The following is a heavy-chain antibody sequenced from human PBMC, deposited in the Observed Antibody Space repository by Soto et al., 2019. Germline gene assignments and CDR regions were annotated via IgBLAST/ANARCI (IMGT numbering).Heavy chain of an antibody. Sequence: QLQLQESGPGLVKPSETLSLTCNVSGGSISSSSYYWGWIRQPPGKGLEWIGSIYYSGSTYYNPSLKSRLPISVHTSKNHFSLQLTSVLAAVAAVYYCARVVYDLTLAYYCDYWCQGTLVTVSS. CDR2: IYYSGST. CDR1: GGSISSSSYY. J-gene: IGHJ4*02. CDR3: ARVVYDLTLAYYCDY. D-gene: IGHD2-8*02. V-gene: IGHV4-39*01.